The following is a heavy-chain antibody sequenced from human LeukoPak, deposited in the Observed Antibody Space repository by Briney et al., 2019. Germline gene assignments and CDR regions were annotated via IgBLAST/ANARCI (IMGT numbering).Heavy chain of an antibody. D-gene: IGHD3-3*01. CDR1: GFTFSDYY. CDR2: ISSSGSTI. CDR3: ARDSQGAYDFWSGYYKHWFDP. J-gene: IGHJ5*02. Sequence: PGGSLRLSCAASGFTFSDYYMSWTRQAPGKGLEWVSYISSSGSTIYYADSVKGRFTISRDNAKNSLYLQMNSLRAEDTAVYYCARDSQGAYDFWSGYYKHWFDPWGQGTLVTVSS. V-gene: IGHV3-11*01.